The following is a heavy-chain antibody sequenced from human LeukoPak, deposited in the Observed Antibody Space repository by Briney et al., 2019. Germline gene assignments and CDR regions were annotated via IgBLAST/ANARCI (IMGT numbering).Heavy chain of an antibody. V-gene: IGHV3-9*01. Sequence: PGGSLRLSCAASGFTFDDYAMHWVRQAPGKGLEWVSYISWNSGRIAYADSVKGRFTISRDNAKSSLYLQMNSLRIEDTGFYYCAKVSGSRCPTGGCYWFDPWGQGTLVTVSS. J-gene: IGHJ5*02. CDR2: ISWNSGRI. D-gene: IGHD6-13*01. CDR1: GFTFDDYA. CDR3: AKVSGSRCPTGGCYWFDP.